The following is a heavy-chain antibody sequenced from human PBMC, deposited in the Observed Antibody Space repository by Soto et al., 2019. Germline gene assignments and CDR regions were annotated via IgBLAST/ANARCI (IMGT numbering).Heavy chain of an antibody. D-gene: IGHD6-13*01. CDR2: IYYSGST. CDR1: GGSISSSSYY. Sequence: SETLSLTCTVSGGSISSSSYYWGWIRQPPGKGLEWIGSIYYSGSTYYNPSLKSRVTISVDTSKNQFSLKLSSVTAADTAVYYCARHEGIAAAGVDYWGQGTLVTVSS. CDR3: ARHEGIAAAGVDY. J-gene: IGHJ4*02. V-gene: IGHV4-39*01.